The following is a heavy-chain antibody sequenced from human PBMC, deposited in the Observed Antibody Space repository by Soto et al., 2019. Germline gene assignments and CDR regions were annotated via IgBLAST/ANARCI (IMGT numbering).Heavy chain of an antibody. V-gene: IGHV3-30-3*01. D-gene: IGHD6-25*01. CDR1: GFTFSSYA. Sequence: QVQLVESGGGVVQPGRSLRLSCAASGFTFSSYAMHWVRQAPGKGLEWVAVISYDGSNKYYADSVKGRFTISRDNSKNTLYLQMNSLRAEDTAVYYCANSGLPFDPWGQGTLVTVSS. CDR2: ISYDGSNK. J-gene: IGHJ5*02. CDR3: ANSGLPFDP.